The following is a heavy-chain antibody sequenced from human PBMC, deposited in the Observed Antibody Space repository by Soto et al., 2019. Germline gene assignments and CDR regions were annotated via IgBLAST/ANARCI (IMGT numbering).Heavy chain of an antibody. Sequence: PSETLSLTYTVSGGSITSISYSRGWIRQPPGKGLEWIGSIYYSGSTYYNPSLKSRVTISVDTSKNQFSLKLSSVTAADTAVYYCACIFSGGYGYGFYYYGMDVWGQGTTVT. V-gene: IGHV4-39*01. CDR3: ACIFSGGYGYGFYYYGMDV. D-gene: IGHD5-18*01. CDR2: IYYSGST. CDR1: GGSITSISYS. J-gene: IGHJ6*02.